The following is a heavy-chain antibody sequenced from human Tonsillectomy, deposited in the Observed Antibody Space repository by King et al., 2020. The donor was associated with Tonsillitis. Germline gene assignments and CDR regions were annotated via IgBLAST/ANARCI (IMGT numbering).Heavy chain of an antibody. CDR3: ARGTLYATYYYIF. CDR1: GGSISTSNW. D-gene: IGHD3-10*01. J-gene: IGHJ4*02. Sequence: QLQESGPGLVKPSGTLSLTCAVSGGSISTSNWWSWVRQPPGKGLEWIGEIYHSGRPNYNPSLKSGVTISVDKSKNQFSLKLSSVTAADTAVYYCARGTLYATYYYIFWGQGTLVTVSS. CDR2: IYHSGRP. V-gene: IGHV4-4*02.